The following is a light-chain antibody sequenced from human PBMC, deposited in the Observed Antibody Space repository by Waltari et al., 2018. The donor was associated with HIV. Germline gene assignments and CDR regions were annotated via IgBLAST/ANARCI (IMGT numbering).Light chain of an antibody. CDR1: SSNIRAGYD. V-gene: IGLV1-40*01. CDR2: GNN. J-gene: IGLJ3*02. CDR3: QSYDSSLSGWV. Sequence: QSVLPQPPSVSGAPGQRVTIPCTGSSSNIRAGYDVHWYQQLPGTAPKPPIYGNNNRPSGVPDRFSGSKSGTSASLAITGLQAEDEADYYCQSYDSSLSGWVFGGGTKLTVL.